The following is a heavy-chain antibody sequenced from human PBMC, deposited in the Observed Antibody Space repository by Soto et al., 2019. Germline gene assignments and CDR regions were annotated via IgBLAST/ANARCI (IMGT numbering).Heavy chain of an antibody. CDR3: ARDHDYTLEDHYMDV. CDR2: ISSSSSYI. D-gene: IGHD4-4*01. Sequence: GGSLRLSCAASGFTFSSYSMNWVRQAPGKGLEWVSSISSSSSYIYYADSVKGRFTISRDNAKNSLYLQMNSLRAEDTAVYYCARDHDYTLEDHYMDVWGKGTTVTVSS. V-gene: IGHV3-21*01. J-gene: IGHJ6*03. CDR1: GFTFSSYS.